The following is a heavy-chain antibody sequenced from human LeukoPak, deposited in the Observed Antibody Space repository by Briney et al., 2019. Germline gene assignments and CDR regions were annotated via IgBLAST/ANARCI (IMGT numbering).Heavy chain of an antibody. D-gene: IGHD5-12*01. CDR2: IYSSGTT. V-gene: IGHV4-4*07. Sequence: SETLSLTCTVSGGSISNYYWSWIRQPAGKGLEWIGRIYSSGTTIYNPSLKSRVTMSVDTSNNQFSLKLSSVTAADTAVYFCASGSSGYDPWGQGTLVTVSS. J-gene: IGHJ5*02. CDR1: GGSISNYY. CDR3: ASGSSGYDP.